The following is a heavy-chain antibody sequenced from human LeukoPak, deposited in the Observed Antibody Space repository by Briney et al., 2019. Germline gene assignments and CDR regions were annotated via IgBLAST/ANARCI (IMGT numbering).Heavy chain of an antibody. V-gene: IGHV4-31*03. CDR1: GGSISSGGYY. D-gene: IGHD3-3*01. CDR2: IYYSGST. Sequence: SQTLSLTCTVYGGSISSGGYYWSWIRQHPGKGLEWIGYIYYSGSTYYNPSLKSRVTISVDTSKNQFSLKLSSVTAADTAVYYCARDSLFAPFDYWGQGTLVTVSS. J-gene: IGHJ4*02. CDR3: ARDSLFAPFDY.